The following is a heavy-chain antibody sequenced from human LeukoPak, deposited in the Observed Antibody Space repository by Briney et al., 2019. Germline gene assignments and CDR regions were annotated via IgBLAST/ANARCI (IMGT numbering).Heavy chain of an antibody. CDR3: ARRVVVVTANDKSDAFDM. J-gene: IGHJ3*02. Sequence: SETLSLTCTVSGGSISTYYWNWIRQPPGEGLEWIGYIYYTGSTKSYPSLKSRVTISLDTSKNQFSLNLSSVTAADTAVYYCARRVVVVTANDKSDAFDMWGQGTVVTVSS. V-gene: IGHV4-59*01. CDR2: IYYTGST. CDR1: GGSISTYY. D-gene: IGHD2-15*01.